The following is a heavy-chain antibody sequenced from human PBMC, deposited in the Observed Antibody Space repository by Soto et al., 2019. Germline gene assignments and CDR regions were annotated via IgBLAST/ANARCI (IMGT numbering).Heavy chain of an antibody. J-gene: IGHJ3*02. CDR3: ASNHFMYYDILTGYQPDDAFDI. D-gene: IGHD3-9*01. V-gene: IGHV5-51*01. CDR1: GFSFTSYW. Sequence: GESLKISCKGSGFSFTSYWIGWVRQMPGKGLEWMGIIYPGDSDTRYSPSFQGQVTISADKSISTAYLQWSSLKASDTAMYYCASNHFMYYDILTGYQPDDAFDIWGQGTMVTVSS. CDR2: IYPGDSDT.